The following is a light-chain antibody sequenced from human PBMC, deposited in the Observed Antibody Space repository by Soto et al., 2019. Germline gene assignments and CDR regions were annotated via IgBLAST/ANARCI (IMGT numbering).Light chain of an antibody. CDR2: ANT. CDR1: SSNIGADYD. J-gene: IGLJ1*01. Sequence: QTVVTQPPSVSGAPGQRVTISCTGSSSNIGADYDVHWYQQLPGTAPKLLIYANTNRPSGVPDRFSGSKSGTSGSLAISGLQAEDEADYYCQSYDSTLNGYVFGTGTKLTVL. CDR3: QSYDSTLNGYV. V-gene: IGLV1-40*01.